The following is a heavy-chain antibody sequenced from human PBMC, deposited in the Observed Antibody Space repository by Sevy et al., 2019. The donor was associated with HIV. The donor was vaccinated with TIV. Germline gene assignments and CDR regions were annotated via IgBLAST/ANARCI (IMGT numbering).Heavy chain of an antibody. D-gene: IGHD3-10*01. CDR3: ARDYSGSGSYYISNWFDP. CDR1: GYTFTTYA. CDR2: INAGNGNT. Sequence: ASVKVSCKTSGYTFTTYAIHWVRQAPGQRLEWMGWINAGNGNTKYSQNFQGRVTITRDTSASTACMELSSLRVEDTAVYYCARDYSGSGSYYISNWFDPWGQGTLVTVSS. V-gene: IGHV1-3*01. J-gene: IGHJ5*02.